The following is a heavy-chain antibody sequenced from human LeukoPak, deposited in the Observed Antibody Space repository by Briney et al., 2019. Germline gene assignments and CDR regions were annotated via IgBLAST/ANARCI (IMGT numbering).Heavy chain of an antibody. CDR2: IGTAGDT. CDR3: ARGSLGGPGVLMVYAMYY. Sequence: GGSLRLSCAASGFTFSSYDTHWVRQATGKGLEWVSAIGTAGDTYYPGSVKGRFTISRENAKNSLYLQMNSLRAEDTAVYYCARGSLGGPGVLMVYAMYYWGQGTLVTVSS. CDR1: GFTFSSYD. D-gene: IGHD2-8*01. V-gene: IGHV3-13*01. J-gene: IGHJ4*02.